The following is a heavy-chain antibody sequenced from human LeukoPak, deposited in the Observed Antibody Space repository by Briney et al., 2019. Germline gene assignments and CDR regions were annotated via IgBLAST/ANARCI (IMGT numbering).Heavy chain of an antibody. CDR2: ITSSGTYI. V-gene: IGHV3-21*01. D-gene: IGHD3-10*01. J-gene: IGHJ6*03. CDR3: ARLYYGSGSYYDHYYYMDV. CDR1: GFTFNNYN. Sequence: KPGGSLRLSCAASGFTFNNYNMNWVRQAPGKALEWVSSITSSGTYIFYADSVKGRFTISRDNSKNTLYLQMNSLRAEDTAVYYCARLYYGSGSYYDHYYYMDVWGKGTTVTVSS.